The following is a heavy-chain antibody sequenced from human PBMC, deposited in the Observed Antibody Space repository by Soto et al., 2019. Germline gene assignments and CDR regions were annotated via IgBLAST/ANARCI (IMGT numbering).Heavy chain of an antibody. V-gene: IGHV3-23*01. CDR2: ISGSGGST. J-gene: IGHJ6*02. D-gene: IGHD3-22*01. CDR1: GFTFISYA. CDR3: AKDLTPYYDSSGYPNLNGMDV. Sequence: WGSLRLSCAASGFTFISYAIILFRHSPFKWLEWVSAISGSGGSTYYADSVKGRFTISRDNSKNTLYLQMNSLRAEDTAVYYCAKDLTPYYDSSGYPNLNGMDVWGQGTTVTVSS.